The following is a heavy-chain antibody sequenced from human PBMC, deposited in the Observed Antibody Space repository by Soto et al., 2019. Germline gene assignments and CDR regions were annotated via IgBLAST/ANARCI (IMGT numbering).Heavy chain of an antibody. V-gene: IGHV4-59*02. CDR1: GASVTGFD. CDR3: ARAQALGVAHIDY. CDR2: VFHSGSS. Sequence: SQTLSRTCTVAGASVTGFDWSWIRHPPGKGLEWIGYVFHSGSSNYNPPLKSRVTISVDTSKSQISLRMTSVTAADTAVYSCARAQALGVAHIDYWGQRTLLTISS. J-gene: IGHJ4*02. D-gene: IGHD3-3*01.